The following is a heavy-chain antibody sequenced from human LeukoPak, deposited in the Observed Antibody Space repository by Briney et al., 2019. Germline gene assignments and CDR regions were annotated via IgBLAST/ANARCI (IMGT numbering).Heavy chain of an antibody. V-gene: IGHV3-23*01. CDR3: AKGLEQWLVPAAFDI. Sequence: PGGSLRLSCAASGFTFSSYAMSWVRPAPGKGLEWVSAISGSGGSTYYADSVKGRFTISRDNSKNTLYLQMNSLRAEDTAVYYCAKGLEQWLVPAAFDIWGQGTMVTVSS. J-gene: IGHJ3*02. D-gene: IGHD6-19*01. CDR1: GFTFSSYA. CDR2: ISGSGGST.